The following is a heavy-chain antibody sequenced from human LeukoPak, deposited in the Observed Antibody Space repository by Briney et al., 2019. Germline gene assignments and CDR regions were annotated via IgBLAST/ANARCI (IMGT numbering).Heavy chain of an antibody. V-gene: IGHV3-48*03. CDR1: GFTFSTFE. CDR3: ARYCSTTSCHFYGMDV. Sequence: GGSLRLSCPASGFTFSTFEMTWVRQAPGKGLEWVSYISSRESTKYYADSVKGRFTISRDNAKNAVYLQMNSLRAEDTAVYYCARYCSTTSCHFYGMDVWGRGTSVTVSS. J-gene: IGHJ6*02. D-gene: IGHD2-2*01. CDR2: ISSRESTK.